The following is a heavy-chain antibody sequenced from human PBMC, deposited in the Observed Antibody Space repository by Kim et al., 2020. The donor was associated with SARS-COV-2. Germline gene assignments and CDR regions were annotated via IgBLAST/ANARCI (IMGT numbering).Heavy chain of an antibody. D-gene: IGHD6-13*01. Sequence: GGSLRLSCAASGFTFSNAWMSWVRKAQGKGLEWVGGIKSKTDGGTPDYAAPVKGRLTISRDDSKKRLYWKMKSLKTEDTAVNNCTASWYWGQGTRVTVSS. J-gene: IGHJ4*02. CDR3: TASWY. CDR1: GFTFSNAW. V-gene: IGHV3-15*01. CDR2: IKSKTDGGTP.